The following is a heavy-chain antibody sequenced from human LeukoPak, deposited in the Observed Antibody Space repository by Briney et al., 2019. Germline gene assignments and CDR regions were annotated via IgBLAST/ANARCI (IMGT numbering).Heavy chain of an antibody. D-gene: IGHD6-6*01. CDR2: IHPGDSDT. CDR3: ARLGSSFRPDFDY. J-gene: IGHJ4*02. V-gene: IGHV5-51*01. CDR1: GYIFTSDW. Sequence: GESLKISCKVSGYIFTSDWIGWVRQVPGKGLEWMGIIHPGDSDTRYSPSFQGQVTISADKSISTAYLQWSSLKASDTAMYYCARLGSSFRPDFDYWGQGTLVTVSS.